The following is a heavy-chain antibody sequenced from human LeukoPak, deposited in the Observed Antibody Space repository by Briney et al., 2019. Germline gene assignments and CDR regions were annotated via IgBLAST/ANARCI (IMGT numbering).Heavy chain of an antibody. J-gene: IGHJ4*02. D-gene: IGHD3-10*01. CDR1: GGTFSSYA. CDR3: ASSFGYYGSGVGAFDY. V-gene: IGHV1-69*05. Sequence: GASVKVSCKASGGTFSSYAISWVRQAPGQGLEWMGGIIPIFGTANYAQKFQGRVTITTDESTSTAYMEQSSLRSEDTAVYYCASSFGYYGSGVGAFDYWGQGTLVTVSS. CDR2: IIPIFGTA.